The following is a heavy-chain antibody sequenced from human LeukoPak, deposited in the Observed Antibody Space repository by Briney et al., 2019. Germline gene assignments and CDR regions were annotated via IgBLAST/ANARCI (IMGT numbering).Heavy chain of an antibody. D-gene: IGHD3-10*01. CDR3: ARGSALDY. J-gene: IGHJ4*02. CDR1: GGSISSHY. Sequence: SETLSLTCTVSGGSISSHYWSWIRQPPGKGLEWIGYIYYSGSTNYNPSLKSRVTISVDTSKNQFSLKLRSVTAADTAVYYCARGSALDYWGQGTLVTVSS. CDR2: IYYSGST. V-gene: IGHV4-59*08.